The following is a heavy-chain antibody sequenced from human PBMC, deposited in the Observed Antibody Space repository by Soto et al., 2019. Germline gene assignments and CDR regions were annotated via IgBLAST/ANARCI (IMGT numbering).Heavy chain of an antibody. J-gene: IGHJ4*02. Sequence: QLQLQESGPGLMKPSETLSLTCTVSGGSITSRIYYWGWIRQPPGKGLEWIGTINYSATYYNPSLKSRLTTSIDTSRNQFSLRLSSVTAADTAVYDCARHFCTGGACYFDYWGQGTLLTVSS. D-gene: IGHD2-8*02. V-gene: IGHV4-39*01. CDR1: GGSITSRIYY. CDR3: ARHFCTGGACYFDY. CDR2: INYSAT.